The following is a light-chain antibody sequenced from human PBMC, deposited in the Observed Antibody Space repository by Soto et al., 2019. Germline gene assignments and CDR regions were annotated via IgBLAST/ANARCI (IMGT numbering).Light chain of an antibody. CDR3: QQYGGSPLT. V-gene: IGKV3-11*01. CDR2: DAS. CDR1: QSVSSD. J-gene: IGKJ4*01. Sequence: EIVLTQSPATLSLSPGERATLSCRASQSVSSDLAWYQQKPGQAPRLLIYDASNRATGIPARFGGSGSGTDFTLTISRLEPEDFAVYYCQQYGGSPLTFGGGTKVEIK.